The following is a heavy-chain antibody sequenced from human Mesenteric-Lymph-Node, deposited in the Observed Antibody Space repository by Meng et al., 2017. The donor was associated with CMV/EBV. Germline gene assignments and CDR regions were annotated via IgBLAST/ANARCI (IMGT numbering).Heavy chain of an antibody. D-gene: IGHD6-19*01. CDR1: GFTFNSYA. J-gene: IGHJ4*02. Sequence: GESLKISCAASGFTFNSYAIHWVRQAPGKGLEWVSVASHDGTNKYYADSVRGRFTISRDNSKSTLYLHMNSLRAEDTAVYYCAKDSSYSSGWYDYWGQGTLVTVSS. CDR2: ASHDGTNK. CDR3: AKDSSYSSGWYDY. V-gene: IGHV3-30-3*01.